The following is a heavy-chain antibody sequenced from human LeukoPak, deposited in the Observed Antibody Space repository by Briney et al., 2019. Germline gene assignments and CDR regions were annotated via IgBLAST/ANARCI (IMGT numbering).Heavy chain of an antibody. V-gene: IGHV3-23*01. CDR3: AKVRPGDYALDPFDY. J-gene: IGHJ4*02. CDR2: ISGRGRTT. CDR1: GLTFSSYA. D-gene: IGHD4-17*01. Sequence: GGSLRLSCAASGLTFSSYAMSWVRQAPGKGLEWVSAISGRGRTTYSADSVKGRFTISRDNSKNTLYLQMNSLRVEDTAVYYCAKVRPGDYALDPFDYWGQGTLVTVSS.